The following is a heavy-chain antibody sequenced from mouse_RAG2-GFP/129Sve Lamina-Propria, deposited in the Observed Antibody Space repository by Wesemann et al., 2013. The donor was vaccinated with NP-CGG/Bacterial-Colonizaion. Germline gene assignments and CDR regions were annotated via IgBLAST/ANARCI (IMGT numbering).Heavy chain of an antibody. V-gene: IGHV14-3*01. CDR2: IDPANGNT. D-gene: IGHD6-5*01. J-gene: IGHJ4*01. Sequence: GASVKLSCTASGFNIKDYYMHWVKQRPEQGLEWIGRIDPANGNTKYAPKFQDKATITADTSSNTAYLQLSSLTSEDTAVYYCARSLRDAMDYWGQGTSVTVSS. CDR3: ARSLRDAMDY. CDR1: GFNIKDYY.